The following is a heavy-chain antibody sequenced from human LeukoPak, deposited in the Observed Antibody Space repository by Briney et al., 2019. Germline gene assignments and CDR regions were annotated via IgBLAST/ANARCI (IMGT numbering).Heavy chain of an antibody. D-gene: IGHD3-3*01. Sequence: SVKVSCKASGGTFSSYAISWVRQAPGQGLEWRGGIIPIFGTANYAQKFQGRVTITTDESPSTAYMELSSLRSEDTAVYYCARTPLDDFWSGYLGQKTVHTDLYDYWGQGTLVTVSS. J-gene: IGHJ4*02. V-gene: IGHV1-69*05. CDR2: IIPIFGTA. CDR3: ARTPLDDFWSGYLGQKTVHTDLYDY. CDR1: GGTFSSYA.